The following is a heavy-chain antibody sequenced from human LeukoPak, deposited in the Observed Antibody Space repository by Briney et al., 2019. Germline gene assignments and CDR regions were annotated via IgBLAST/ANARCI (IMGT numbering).Heavy chain of an antibody. D-gene: IGHD3-22*01. CDR2: ISPSGGST. J-gene: IGHJ4*02. CDR3: ARVDYYDSSGPPYFDY. Sequence: GASVKVSCKASGYTFTSYYMHWVRQAPGQGLEWMGIISPSGGSTSYAQKFQGRVTMTRDTSTSTVYMELSSLRSEDTAVYYCARVDYYDSSGPPYFDYWGQGTLVTVSS. CDR1: GYTFTSYY. V-gene: IGHV1-46*01.